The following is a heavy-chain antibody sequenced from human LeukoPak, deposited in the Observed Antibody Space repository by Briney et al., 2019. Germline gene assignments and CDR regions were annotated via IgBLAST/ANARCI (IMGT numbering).Heavy chain of an antibody. V-gene: IGHV5-51*01. Sequence: GESLRISCKGSGYIFTTYWIAGVRRWPGKGLGGLGFFYPGDSDTRYSPSFQGQVTISADKSISTAYLQWSSLKASDTAMYYCARLYTISWFALGFDPWGQGTLVTVSS. CDR3: ARLYTISWFALGFDP. D-gene: IGHD3-10*01. CDR2: FYPGDSDT. CDR1: GYIFTTYW. J-gene: IGHJ5*02.